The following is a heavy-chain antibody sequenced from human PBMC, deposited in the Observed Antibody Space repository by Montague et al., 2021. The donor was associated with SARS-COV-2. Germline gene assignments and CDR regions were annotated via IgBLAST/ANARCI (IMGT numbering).Heavy chain of an antibody. CDR3: ARACGGVSVLRYFDWLLGRTNWFDP. D-gene: IGHD3-9*01. CDR1: GFTFSSYW. V-gene: IGHV3-74*01. Sequence: SLRLSCAASGFTFSSYWMHWVRQAPGKGLVWVSRINSDGSSTSYADSVKGRFTISRDNAKNTLYLQMNSLRAEDTAVYYCARACGGVSVLRYFDWLLGRTNWFDPWGQGTLVTVSS. J-gene: IGHJ5*02. CDR2: INSDGSST.